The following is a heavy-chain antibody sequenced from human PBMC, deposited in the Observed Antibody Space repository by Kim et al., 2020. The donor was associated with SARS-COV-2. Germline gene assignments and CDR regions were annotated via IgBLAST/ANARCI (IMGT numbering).Heavy chain of an antibody. CDR1: GFTVSSID. D-gene: IGHD6-19*01. CDR2: FYGGGVT. CDR3: TRDQVAGYWS. J-gene: IGHJ5*02. V-gene: IGHV3-66*01. Sequence: GGSLRLSCAASGFTVSSIDMTWVRQAPGKGLEWVSFFYGGGVTHYADSVKGRFTISRDNSKNTLYLQMNSLRAEDTAVYYCTRDQVAGYWSWGRGTLVPV.